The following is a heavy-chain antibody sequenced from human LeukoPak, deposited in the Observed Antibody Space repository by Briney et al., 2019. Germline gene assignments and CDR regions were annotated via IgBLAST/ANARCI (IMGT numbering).Heavy chain of an antibody. CDR2: SYYSGST. D-gene: IGHD2-8*01. CDR1: GGSISSYY. V-gene: IGHV4-59*01. Sequence: SETLSLTCTVSGGSISSYYWSWMRQPPEKGLERIEYSYYSGSTNYNPSLKSRVTISVDTSKNQFSLKLSSVTAADTAVYYCARGVFRYYYMDVWGKGTTVTVSS. J-gene: IGHJ6*03. CDR3: ARGVFRYYYMDV.